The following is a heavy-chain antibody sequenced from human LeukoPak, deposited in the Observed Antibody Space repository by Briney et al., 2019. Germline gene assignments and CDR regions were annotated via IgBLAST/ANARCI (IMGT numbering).Heavy chain of an antibody. CDR3: AKSSITMIVVVIIDAFDI. V-gene: IGHV3-7*03. J-gene: IGHJ3*02. Sequence: GGSLRLSCAASGFTFSSYWMSWVRQAPGKGLEWVANIKQDGSEKYYVDSVKGRFTISRDNSKNTLYLQMNSLRAEDTAVYYCAKSSITMIVVVIIDAFDIWGQGTMVTVSS. CDR1: GFTFSSYW. D-gene: IGHD3-22*01. CDR2: IKQDGSEK.